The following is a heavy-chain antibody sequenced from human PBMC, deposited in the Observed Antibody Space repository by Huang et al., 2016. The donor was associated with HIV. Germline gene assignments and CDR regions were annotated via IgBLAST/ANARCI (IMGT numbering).Heavy chain of an antibody. Sequence: QVQLQESGPGLVRPSETLSLICGVSGGSISGYFWSWIRQPAGKGLQWIGRIGSGRGTDYNPTRKSRFNMSTDTSKSQFSLTLSSVTAADTAVYYCARDQFGDYVNYFDLWGQGTLVTVSS. CDR2: IGSGRGT. D-gene: IGHD4-17*01. V-gene: IGHV4-4*07. J-gene: IGHJ4*02. CDR1: GGSISGYF. CDR3: ARDQFGDYVNYFDL.